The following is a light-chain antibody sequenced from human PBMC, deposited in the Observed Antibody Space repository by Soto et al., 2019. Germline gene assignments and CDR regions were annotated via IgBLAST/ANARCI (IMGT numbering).Light chain of an antibody. CDR2: EVT. CDR3: KSDTTLSNRF. CDR1: ITDIGVYNY. J-gene: IGLJ1*01. Sequence: VSGSPAQSITISCTGTITDIGVYNYVFWYQQHPGKPPKLLIYEVTKRPSGVCNGFPGSKSGHTASLTIAGLQAEDEANYLGKSDTTLSNRFFGTATKVTVL. V-gene: IGLV2-14*01.